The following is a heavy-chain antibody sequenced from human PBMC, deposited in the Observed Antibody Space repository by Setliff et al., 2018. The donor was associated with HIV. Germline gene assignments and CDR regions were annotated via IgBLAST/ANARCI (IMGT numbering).Heavy chain of an antibody. J-gene: IGHJ4*02. CDR3: ARAASRYGSGSFYFDY. V-gene: IGHV3-21*01. CDR2: ISSSSSYI. D-gene: IGHD3-10*01. CDR1: GFTFSTYT. Sequence: GGSLRLSCVVSGFTFSTYTMSWVRQAPGKGLEWVASISSSSSYIYYADSVKGRFTISRDNAKNSLYLQMNSLRAEDTAVYYCARAASRYGSGSFYFDYWGQGTLVTVSS.